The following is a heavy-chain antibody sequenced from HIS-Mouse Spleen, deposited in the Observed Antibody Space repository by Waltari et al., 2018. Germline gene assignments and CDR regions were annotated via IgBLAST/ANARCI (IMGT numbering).Heavy chain of an antibody. CDR2: ISYDGSNN. Sequence: VQLVEAGGGVVQPGRSVGLSRAASGFTFSRYAMHWVRQAPGKGLEWVAVISYDGSNNYYADSVKGRFTISRDNSKNTLYLQMNSLRAEDTAVYYCARDHSGWYFDYWGQGTLVTVSS. D-gene: IGHD6-19*01. V-gene: IGHV3-30-3*01. CDR1: GFTFSRYA. CDR3: ARDHSGWYFDY. J-gene: IGHJ4*02.